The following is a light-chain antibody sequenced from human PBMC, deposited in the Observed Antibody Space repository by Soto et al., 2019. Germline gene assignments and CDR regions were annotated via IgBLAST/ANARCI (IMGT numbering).Light chain of an antibody. CDR2: EGS. CDR1: SSDVGSYNL. CDR3: CSYTSISTGVL. Sequence: QSALTQPASVSGSPGQSITISCTGTSSDVGSYNLVSWYQQHPGKAPKLMIYEGSKRPSGVSNRFSGSKSGNTASLTISGLQAEDEADYYCCSYTSISTGVLFGGGTKVTVL. V-gene: IGLV2-14*02. J-gene: IGLJ2*01.